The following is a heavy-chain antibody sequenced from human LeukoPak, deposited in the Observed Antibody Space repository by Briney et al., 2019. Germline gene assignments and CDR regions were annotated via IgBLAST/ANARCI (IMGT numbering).Heavy chain of an antibody. CDR1: GGSFSGYY. Sequence: KPSETLSLTCAVYGGSFSGYYWSWIRQPPGKGLEWIGEINHSGSTNYNPSLKSRVTISVDTSKNQFSLKLNSVIAAATAVYYCARVRAAAGTSWFDPWGQGTLVTVSS. D-gene: IGHD6-13*01. V-gene: IGHV4-34*01. J-gene: IGHJ5*02. CDR3: ARVRAAAGTSWFDP. CDR2: INHSGST.